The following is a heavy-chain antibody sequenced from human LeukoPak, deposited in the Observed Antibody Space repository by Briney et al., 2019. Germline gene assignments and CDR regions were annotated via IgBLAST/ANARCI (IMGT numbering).Heavy chain of an antibody. J-gene: IGHJ4*02. CDR1: GFTFSSYG. V-gene: IGHV3-33*06. CDR2: IWYDGSNK. Sequence: GGSLRLSCAASGFTFSSYGMHWVRQAPGKGLEWVALIWYDGSNKYYADSVKGRLTISRDNSKNTLYLQMNSLRAEDTAVYYCAKDRLASPQFDYWGQGTLVTVSS. D-gene: IGHD6-25*01. CDR3: AKDRLASPQFDY.